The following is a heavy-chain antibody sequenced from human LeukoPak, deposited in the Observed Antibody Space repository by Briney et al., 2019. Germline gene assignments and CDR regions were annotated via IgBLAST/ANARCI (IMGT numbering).Heavy chain of an antibody. CDR3: ARDSSSWYGGAFDI. J-gene: IGHJ3*02. V-gene: IGHV4-61*02. CDR1: GGSISSGSYY. CDR2: IYTSGST. D-gene: IGHD6-13*01. Sequence: SETLSLTCTVSGGSISSGSYYWSWIRQPAGKGLERIGRIYTSGSTNYNPSLKSRVTISVDTSKNQFSLKLSSVTAADTAVYYCARDSSSWYGGAFDIWGQGTMVTVSS.